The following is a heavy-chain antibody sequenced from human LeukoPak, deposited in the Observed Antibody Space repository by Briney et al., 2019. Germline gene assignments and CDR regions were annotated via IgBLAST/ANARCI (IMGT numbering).Heavy chain of an antibody. J-gene: IGHJ5*02. CDR3: ARRGLPLGYCSSTSCSDNWFDP. Sequence: GESLKISCKGSGYSFTSYWIGWVRQMPGKGLEWMGIIYPGDSDTRYSPSFQGQVTISADKSISTAYLQWSSLKASDTAMYYCARRGLPLGYCSSTSCSDNWFDPWGQGTLVTVSS. D-gene: IGHD2-2*01. CDR1: GYSFTSYW. CDR2: IYPGDSDT. V-gene: IGHV5-51*01.